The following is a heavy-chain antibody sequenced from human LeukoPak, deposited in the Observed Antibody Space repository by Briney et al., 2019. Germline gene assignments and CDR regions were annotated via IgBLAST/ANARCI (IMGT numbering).Heavy chain of an antibody. D-gene: IGHD3-10*01. CDR3: AKKGIVMVRGVADDY. V-gene: IGHV3-23*01. Sequence: PSETLSLTCAVYGGSFSGYYWSWVRQAPGKGLEWVSAISGSGGSTYYADSVKGRFTISRDNSKNTLFLQMNSLRAEDTAVYYCAKKGIVMVRGVADDYWGQGTLVTVSS. CDR2: ISGSGGST. CDR1: GGSFSGYY. J-gene: IGHJ4*02.